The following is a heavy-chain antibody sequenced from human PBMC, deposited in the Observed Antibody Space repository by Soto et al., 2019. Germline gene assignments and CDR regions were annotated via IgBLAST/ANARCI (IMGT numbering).Heavy chain of an antibody. D-gene: IGHD5-12*01. CDR3: ARDRGGYNYWPLDY. Sequence: SSETLSLTCTVSGGSVSSGSYYWSWIRQPPGKGLEWIGYIYYSGSTNYNPSLKSRVTISVDTSKNQFSLKLSSVTAADTAVYYCARDRGGYNYWPLDYWGQGTLVTVSS. CDR1: GGSVSSGSYY. J-gene: IGHJ4*02. CDR2: IYYSGST. V-gene: IGHV4-61*01.